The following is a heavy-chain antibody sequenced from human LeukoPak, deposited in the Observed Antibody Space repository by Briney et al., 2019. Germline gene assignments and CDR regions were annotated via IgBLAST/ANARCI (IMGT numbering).Heavy chain of an antibody. D-gene: IGHD3-16*01. Sequence: PGGSLRLSCAASGFSFDVHAMTWVRQAPGKGPEWVATIGGPGETFYADSVRGRFTISRDNSRYTLYLQMNGLRAEDSALYYCAKDWTSHNGVYDCLDFWGQGTQVTVSS. J-gene: IGHJ4*02. CDR2: IGGPGET. V-gene: IGHV3-23*01. CDR3: AKDWTSHNGVYDCLDF. CDR1: GFSFDVHA.